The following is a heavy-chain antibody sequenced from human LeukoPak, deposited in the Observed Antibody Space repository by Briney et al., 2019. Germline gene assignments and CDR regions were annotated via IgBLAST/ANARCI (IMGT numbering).Heavy chain of an antibody. D-gene: IGHD2/OR15-2a*01. CDR2: IYYSGST. V-gene: IGHV4-30-4*01. J-gene: IGHJ5*02. Sequence: SETLSLTCTVSGGSISSGDYYWSWIRQPPGKGLEWIGYIYYSGSTYYNPSLKSRVTISVDTSKNQFSLKLSSVTAADTAVYYCATDHDRLSNWFDPWGQGTLVTVSS. CDR3: ATDHDRLSNWFDP. CDR1: GGSISSGDYY.